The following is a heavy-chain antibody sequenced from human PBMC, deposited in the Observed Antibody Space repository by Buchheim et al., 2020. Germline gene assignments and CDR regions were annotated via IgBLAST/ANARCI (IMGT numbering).Heavy chain of an antibody. Sequence: EVQLVQSGAEVKKPGESLRVSCKGSGYSFTSHWINWVRQMPGKGLEWMGRIDPSDSYTRYSPSFQGRVTISADKSISTAYLQWTSLKASDTAIYYCERPSRYDADYWGQGTL. J-gene: IGHJ4*02. CDR2: IDPSDSYT. CDR1: GYSFTSHW. CDR3: ERPSRYDADY. V-gene: IGHV5-10-1*01. D-gene: IGHD3-3*01.